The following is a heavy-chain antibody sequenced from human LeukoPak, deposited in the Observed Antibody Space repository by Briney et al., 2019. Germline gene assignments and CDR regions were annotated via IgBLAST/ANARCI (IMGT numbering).Heavy chain of an antibody. CDR2: ISDSSSHT. CDR3: AKRMLRGGSYYAVDV. D-gene: IGHD3-10*01. V-gene: IGHV3-11*06. J-gene: IGHJ6*04. CDR1: GFRFSDYY. Sequence: GGSLRLSCAASGFRFSDYYMYWIRQAPGKGLEWVSYISDSSSHTNYADSVKGRFTISRDNAKNSLCLQMDSLRVEDTAVYYCAKRMLRGGSYYAVDVWGKGTTVTVSS.